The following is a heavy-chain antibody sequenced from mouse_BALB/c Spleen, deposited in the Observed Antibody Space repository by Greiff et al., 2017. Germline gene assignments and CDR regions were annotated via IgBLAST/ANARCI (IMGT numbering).Heavy chain of an antibody. J-gene: IGHJ4*01. CDR3: ARGQYGNYYYAMDY. CDR2: ISYSGST. D-gene: IGHD2-10*02. Sequence: EVKLQESGPGLVKPSQSLSLTCTVTGYSITSDYAWNWIRQFPGNKLEWMGYISYSGSTSYNPSLKSRISITRDTSKNQFFLQLNSVTTEDTATYYCARGQYGNYYYAMDYWGQGTSVTVSS. V-gene: IGHV3-2*02. CDR1: GYSITSDYA.